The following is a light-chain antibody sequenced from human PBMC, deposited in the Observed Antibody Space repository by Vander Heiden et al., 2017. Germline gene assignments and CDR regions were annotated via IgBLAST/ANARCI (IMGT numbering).Light chain of an antibody. Sequence: DIVMTQSPLSLPVTPGEPASISCRSSQSLLHSNGYNYLDWYLQKPGQSPQLLIYLGSNRASGVPDRFSGSGLGTDFTLKISRVEAEDVGVYYCRQALQTPYTFGQGTKLEIK. J-gene: IGKJ2*01. CDR3: RQALQTPYT. CDR2: LGS. CDR1: QSLLHSNGYNY. V-gene: IGKV2-28*01.